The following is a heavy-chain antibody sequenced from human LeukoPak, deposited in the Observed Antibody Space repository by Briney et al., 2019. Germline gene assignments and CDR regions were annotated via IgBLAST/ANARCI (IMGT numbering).Heavy chain of an antibody. CDR2: ISGSGGST. D-gene: IGHD6-19*01. CDR1: GFTFSSYG. V-gene: IGHV3-23*01. CDR3: AKDFNPRYSSGCFFDY. Sequence: PGGSLRLSCAASGFTFSSYGMSWVRQAPGKGLEWVSAISGSGGSTYYADSVKGRFTISRDNSKNTLYLQMNSLRAEDTAVYYCAKDFNPRYSSGCFFDYWGQGPLVTVSS. J-gene: IGHJ4*02.